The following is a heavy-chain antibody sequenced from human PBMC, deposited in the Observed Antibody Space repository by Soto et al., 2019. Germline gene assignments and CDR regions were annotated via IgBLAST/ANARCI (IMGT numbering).Heavy chain of an antibody. J-gene: IGHJ3*02. Sequence: EVQLLESGGGLVQPGGSLRLSCAASGFTFSSYAMSWVRQAPGKGLEWVSAISGSGGSTYYADSVKGRFTISRDNSKNTLYLQMNSLRAEDTAVYYCAKQGDFTTVVTPGAFDIWGQGTMVTVSS. D-gene: IGHD4-17*01. CDR2: ISGSGGST. V-gene: IGHV3-23*01. CDR3: AKQGDFTTVVTPGAFDI. CDR1: GFTFSSYA.